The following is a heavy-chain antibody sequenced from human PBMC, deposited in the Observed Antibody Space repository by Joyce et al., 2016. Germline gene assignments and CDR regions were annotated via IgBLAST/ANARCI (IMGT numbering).Heavy chain of an antibody. CDR1: GYTFSNYY. Sequence: QVQLVQSGAEVKKPWASVKLSCKASGYTFSNYYMHCVRQAPGQGVEWIRIIDPHTGSTNSAQKFQGRVTVTRDTVTSTVYMDLCSLRSEDTAVYYCARTDSGSYSEWGLGTLVTVSS. CDR2: IDPHTGST. CDR3: ARTDSGSYSE. D-gene: IGHD1-26*01. J-gene: IGHJ4*02. V-gene: IGHV1-46*03.